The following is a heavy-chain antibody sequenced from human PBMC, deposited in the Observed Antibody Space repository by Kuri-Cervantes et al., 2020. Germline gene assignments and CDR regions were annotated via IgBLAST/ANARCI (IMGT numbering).Heavy chain of an antibody. J-gene: IGHJ5*02. CDR1: GYTFTSYD. Sequence: ASVKVSCKASGYTFTSYDINWVRQATGQGLEWMGWMNPNSGNTGYAQKFQGRVTMTRNTSISTDYMELSSLRSEDTAVYYCARGLYGDYANWFDPWGQGTLVTVSS. D-gene: IGHD4-17*01. V-gene: IGHV1-8*02. CDR2: MNPNSGNT. CDR3: ARGLYGDYANWFDP.